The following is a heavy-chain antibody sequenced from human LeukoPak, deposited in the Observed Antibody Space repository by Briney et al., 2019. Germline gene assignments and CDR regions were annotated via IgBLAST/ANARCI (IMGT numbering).Heavy chain of an antibody. CDR1: GGSISSHY. J-gene: IGHJ1*01. CDR2: IYYSGST. CDR3: ARLSSGRPHEYFQH. V-gene: IGHV4-59*11. Sequence: SETLSLTCTVSGGSISSHYWSWLRQPPGKGLEWIGYIYYSGSTNYNPSLKSRATISLDTSKNQFSLKLTSVTAADTAVYYCARLSSGRPHEYFQHWGQGTLVTVSS. D-gene: IGHD3-22*01.